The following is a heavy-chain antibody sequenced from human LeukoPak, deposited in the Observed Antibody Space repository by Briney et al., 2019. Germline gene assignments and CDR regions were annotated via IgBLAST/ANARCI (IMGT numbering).Heavy chain of an antibody. V-gene: IGHV3-23*01. CDR3: AKDRDCSGGSCYLYFDY. CDR1: GFTFSSFA. D-gene: IGHD2-15*01. J-gene: IGHJ4*02. Sequence: GGSLRLSCAASGFTFSSFAMTWVRQAPGKGLEWVSGFDGNGPNTYYADSVKGRFTISRDNSKNTLYLQMNSLRAEDTAVYYCAKDRDCSGGSCYLYFDYWGQGTLVTVSS. CDR2: FDGNGPNT.